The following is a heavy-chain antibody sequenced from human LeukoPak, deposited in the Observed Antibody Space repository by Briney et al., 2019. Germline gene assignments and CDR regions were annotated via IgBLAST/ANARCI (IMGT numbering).Heavy chain of an antibody. CDR1: GFTFSSYW. CDR2: IKQDGSEK. J-gene: IGHJ4*02. D-gene: IGHD3-22*01. CDR3: ARDAGYYYDSSGYLY. V-gene: IGHV3-7*01. Sequence: GGSLRLSCAASGFTFSSYWMSWVRQAPGKELEWVANIKQDGSEKYYVDSVKGRFTISRDNAKNSLYLQMNSLRAEDTAVYYCARDAGYYYDSSGYLYWGQGTLVTVSS.